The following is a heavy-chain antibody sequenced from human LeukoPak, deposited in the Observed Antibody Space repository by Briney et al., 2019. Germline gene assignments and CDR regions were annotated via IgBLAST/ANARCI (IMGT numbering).Heavy chain of an antibody. J-gene: IGHJ4*02. D-gene: IGHD4-17*01. CDR2: ISGSGGST. CDR1: GFTFSSYA. CDR3: AKVGALYGDGFDY. Sequence: GGSLRLSCAASGFTFSSYAMSWVRQAPGKGLEWVSAISGSGGSTYYADSVKGRSTISRDNSKNTLYLQMNSLRAEDTAVYYCAKVGALYGDGFDYWGQGTLVTVSS. V-gene: IGHV3-23*01.